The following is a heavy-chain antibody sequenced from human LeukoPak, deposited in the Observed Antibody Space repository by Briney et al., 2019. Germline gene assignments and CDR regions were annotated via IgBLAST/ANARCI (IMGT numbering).Heavy chain of an antibody. Sequence: GSLRLSCEASGFPFSWYDLTWVRQAPGKGLEWVSSFGSNGKTNTTASVKGRVGLSRDNFGGMAFLQLNSLRVEDTALYYCARDLHYYVAMDVWGQGTTVTVSS. CDR2: FGSNGKT. J-gene: IGHJ6*02. CDR1: GFPFSWYD. V-gene: IGHV3-23*01. D-gene: IGHD3-10*02. CDR3: ARDLHYYVAMDV.